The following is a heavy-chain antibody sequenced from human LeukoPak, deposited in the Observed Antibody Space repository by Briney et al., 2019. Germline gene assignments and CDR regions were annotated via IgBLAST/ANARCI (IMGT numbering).Heavy chain of an antibody. V-gene: IGHV3-11*01. J-gene: IGHJ5*02. CDR1: GFTFSDYY. Sequence: GGSLRLSCAASGFTFSDYYMSWIRRAPGKGLEWVSYISSSGSTIYYADSVKGRFTISRDNGKNSLYLQMNSLRAEDTAVYYCARSSITIFGVAPPQPWGQGTLVTVSS. CDR2: ISSSGSTI. D-gene: IGHD3-3*01. CDR3: ARSSITIFGVAPPQP.